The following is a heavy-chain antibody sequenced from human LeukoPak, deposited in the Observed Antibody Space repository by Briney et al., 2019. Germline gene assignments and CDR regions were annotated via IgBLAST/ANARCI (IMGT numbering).Heavy chain of an antibody. CDR2: IYYSGST. Sequence: PSETLSLTCTVSGGSISSYYWSWIRQPPGKGLEWIGYIYYSGSTNYNPSLKSRVTMSVDTSKNQFSLKLSSVTAADTAVYYCARASGYSSSWYSSWGQGTLVTVSS. D-gene: IGHD6-13*01. CDR1: GGSISSYY. J-gene: IGHJ5*02. V-gene: IGHV4-59*12. CDR3: ARASGYSSSWYSS.